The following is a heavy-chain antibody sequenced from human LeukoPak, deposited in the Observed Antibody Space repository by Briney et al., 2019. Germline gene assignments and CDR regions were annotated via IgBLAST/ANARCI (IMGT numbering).Heavy chain of an antibody. V-gene: IGHV4-38-2*02. J-gene: IGHJ4*02. CDR3: AREYGKIDPTFDY. CDR2: IYYSGTT. CDR1: GYSISSGYY. D-gene: IGHD4-17*01. Sequence: SETLSLTCTVSGYSISSGYYWGWIRQPPGKGLEWIGSIYYSGTTYYNPSLKSRVTISVDMSKNQFSLQLNSLTAADTAVYYCAREYGKIDPTFDYWGQGALVIVSS.